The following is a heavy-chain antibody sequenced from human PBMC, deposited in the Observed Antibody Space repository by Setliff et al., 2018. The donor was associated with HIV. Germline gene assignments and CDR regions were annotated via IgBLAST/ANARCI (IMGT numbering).Heavy chain of an antibody. D-gene: IGHD3-3*01. CDR1: GGSIRSRDNY. CDR2: IYYSGTT. Sequence: SETLSLTCTVSGGSIRSRDNYWGWIRQPPGKGLEWIGHIYYSGTTYYNPSLKSRVSISVDASKNQFSLKLSPVTAADTAVYYCARLVGPYYDFWSGFQVWFDPWGQGTLVTVSS. CDR3: ARLVGPYYDFWSGFQVWFDP. J-gene: IGHJ5*02. V-gene: IGHV4-39*01.